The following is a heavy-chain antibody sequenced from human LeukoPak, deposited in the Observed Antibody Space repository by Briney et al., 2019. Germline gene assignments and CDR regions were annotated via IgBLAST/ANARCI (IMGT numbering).Heavy chain of an antibody. V-gene: IGHV4-59*01. CDR3: ARDRPTYYYDSSGYLDY. CDR2: IYYSGST. J-gene: IGHJ4*02. D-gene: IGHD3-22*01. Sequence: SETLSLTCTVSGGSISSYYWSWIRQPPGKGLEWIGYIYYSGSTNYNPSLKSRVTISVDTSKNQFSLKLSSVTAADTAVYYCARDRPTYYYDSSGYLDYWGQGTLSPSPQ. CDR1: GGSISSYY.